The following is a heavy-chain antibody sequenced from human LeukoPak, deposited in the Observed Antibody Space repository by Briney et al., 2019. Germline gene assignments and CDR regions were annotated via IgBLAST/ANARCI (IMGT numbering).Heavy chain of an antibody. CDR3: ARGYRGSGWYFYFDY. D-gene: IGHD6-19*01. J-gene: IGHJ4*02. V-gene: IGHV4-34*01. CDR1: GGSFSGYY. CDR2: INHSGST. Sequence: SETLSLTCAVDGGSFSGYYWSWIRQAPGKGLEWIGEINHSGSTNYNPSLKSRVTISVDTSKTQFSLKLSSVTAADTAVYYCARGYRGSGWYFYFDYWGQGTLVTVSS.